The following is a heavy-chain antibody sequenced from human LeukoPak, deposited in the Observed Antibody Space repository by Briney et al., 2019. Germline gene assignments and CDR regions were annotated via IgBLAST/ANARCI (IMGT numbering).Heavy chain of an antibody. CDR1: GGSFSGYY. Sequence: SETLSLTCAVYGGSFSGYYWSWIRQPPGKGLEWIGEINHSGSTNYNPSLKSRVTISVATSKNQFSLKLSSVTAADTAVYYCARGQSPFVSSSSYFDYWGQGTLVTVS. D-gene: IGHD6-6*01. J-gene: IGHJ4*02. CDR3: ARGQSPFVSSSSYFDY. V-gene: IGHV4-34*01. CDR2: INHSGST.